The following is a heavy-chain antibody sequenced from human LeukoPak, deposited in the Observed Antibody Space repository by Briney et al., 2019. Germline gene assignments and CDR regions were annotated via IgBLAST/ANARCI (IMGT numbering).Heavy chain of an antibody. Sequence: PGGSLRLSCAVSGFTFSNYAMNWVRQAPGKGLEWVSTISGSGGSTYYADSVKGRFTISRDNSKNTLYLQMNSLRAEDTAVYYCAKGAGYDFWSGYYTSWGQGTLVTVSS. CDR1: GFTFSNYA. J-gene: IGHJ5*02. D-gene: IGHD3-3*01. CDR2: ISGSGGST. CDR3: AKGAGYDFWSGYYTS. V-gene: IGHV3-23*01.